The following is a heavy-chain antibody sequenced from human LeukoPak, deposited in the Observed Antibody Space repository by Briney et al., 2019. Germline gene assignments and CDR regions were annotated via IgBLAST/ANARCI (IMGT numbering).Heavy chain of an antibody. D-gene: IGHD3-22*01. Sequence: KPSETLSLTCSVSGGSISSYYWSWIRQSPENGLEWIGYIYNSGNTNYNLFLKSRVTISVDTSKNQFSLKLSSVTAADTAVYYCATLGFSSGYYYYFDHWGQGTLVTVSS. J-gene: IGHJ4*02. CDR2: IYNSGNT. CDR3: ATLGFSSGYYYYFDH. CDR1: GGSISSYY. V-gene: IGHV4-59*12.